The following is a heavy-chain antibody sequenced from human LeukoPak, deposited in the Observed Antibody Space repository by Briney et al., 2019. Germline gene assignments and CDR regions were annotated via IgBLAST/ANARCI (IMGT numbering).Heavy chain of an antibody. V-gene: IGHV2-5*02. CDR3: AHRPGYYDYVWGGYRHNSLFDY. Sequence: SGPTLVNPTQTLTLTCTFSGFSLSTSGVGVGWIRQPPGKALEWLALIYWDDDKRYSPSLKSRLTITKDTSKNQVVLTMTNMDPVDTATYYCAHRPGYYDYVWGGYRHNSLFDYWGQGTLVTVSS. D-gene: IGHD3-16*02. J-gene: IGHJ4*02. CDR2: IYWDDDK. CDR1: GFSLSTSGVG.